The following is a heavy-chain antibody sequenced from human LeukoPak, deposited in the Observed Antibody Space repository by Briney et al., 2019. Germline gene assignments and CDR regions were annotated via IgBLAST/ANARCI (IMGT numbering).Heavy chain of an antibody. CDR2: IKQDGSEK. J-gene: IGHJ6*04. Sequence: PGGSLRLSCAASGFTFSSYWMSWVRQAPGKGLEWVANIKQDGSEKYYVDSVKGRFTISRDNAKNTLYLQMNSLRAEDTAVYYCAELGITMIGGVWGKGTTVTISS. CDR1: GFTFSSYW. D-gene: IGHD3-10*02. V-gene: IGHV3-7*01. CDR3: AELGITMIGGV.